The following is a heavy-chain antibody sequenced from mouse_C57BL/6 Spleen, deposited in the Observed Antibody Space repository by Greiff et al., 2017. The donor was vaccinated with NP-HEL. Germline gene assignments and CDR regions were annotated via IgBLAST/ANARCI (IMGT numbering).Heavy chain of an antibody. CDR3: ARKLGRGFDY. D-gene: IGHD4-1*01. V-gene: IGHV5-17*01. CDR1: GFTFSDYG. J-gene: IGHJ2*01. CDR2: ISSGSSTI. Sequence: DVHLVESGGGLVKPGGSLKLSCAASGFTFSDYGMHWVRQAPEKGLEWVAYISSGSSTIYYADTVKGRFTISRDNAKNTLFLQMTSLRSEDTAMYYCARKLGRGFDYWGQGTTLTVSS.